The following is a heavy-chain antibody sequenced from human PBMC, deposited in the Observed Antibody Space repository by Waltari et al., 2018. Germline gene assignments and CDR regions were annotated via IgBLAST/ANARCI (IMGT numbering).Heavy chain of an antibody. CDR1: GFTFSSYW. Sequence: EVQLVESGGDLVQPGGSLRLSCAASGFTFSSYWMHWVRQAPGKGLVSVSQMNFDGTITNYADSVKGRFTISRDNAKNTLFLQMNSLRAEDTAVYYCVLYSSEFLGDYWGQGTLVTVSS. J-gene: IGHJ4*02. V-gene: IGHV3-74*01. CDR3: VLYSSEFLGDY. D-gene: IGHD6-25*01. CDR2: MNFDGTIT.